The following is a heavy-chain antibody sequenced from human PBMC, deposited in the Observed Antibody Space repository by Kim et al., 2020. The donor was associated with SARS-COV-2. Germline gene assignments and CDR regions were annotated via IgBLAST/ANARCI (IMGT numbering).Heavy chain of an antibody. CDR3: SRVGTYELNRHFDF. Sequence: SQTLSLTCAISGDRVSTYTATWNWIRQSPSRGLEWLGRTYYRSQWFTDYAESVRSRITITPDTSKNQFSLQLNSVSPEDTAFYYCSRVGTYELNRHFDFWGQGILVTVSS. V-gene: IGHV6-1*01. CDR2: TYYRSQWFT. D-gene: IGHD3-3*01. CDR1: GDRVSTYTAT. J-gene: IGHJ4*02.